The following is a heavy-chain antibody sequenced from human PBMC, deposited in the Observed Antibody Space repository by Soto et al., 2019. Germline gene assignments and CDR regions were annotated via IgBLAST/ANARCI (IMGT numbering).Heavy chain of an antibody. Sequence: QVQLVESGGGVVQPGRSLRLSCAASGFTFSNYGMHWVRQAPGKGLEWVAVIWYDGSNKYYADSVKGRFTISRDNSKTTLSLQMNSLRAEDTALYYCARDHGGRQLRVVGIFASDIWGQGTMVTVSS. CDR1: GFTFSNYG. V-gene: IGHV3-33*01. CDR3: ARDHGGRQLRVVGIFASDI. J-gene: IGHJ3*02. D-gene: IGHD2-8*02. CDR2: IWYDGSNK.